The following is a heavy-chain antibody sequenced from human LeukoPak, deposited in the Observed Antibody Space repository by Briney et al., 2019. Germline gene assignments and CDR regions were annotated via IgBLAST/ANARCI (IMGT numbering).Heavy chain of an antibody. CDR2: ISGSGGST. CDR3: AKDRDPHIVVVTAILQH. CDR1: GFTFSSYA. V-gene: IGHV3-23*01. D-gene: IGHD2-21*02. J-gene: IGHJ1*01. Sequence: PAGGSLRLSCAASGFTFSSYAMSWVRQAPGKGLEWVSAISGSGGSTYYADSVKGRFTISRDTSKNTLYLQMNSLRAEDTAIYYCAKDRDPHIVVVTAILQHWGQGTLVTVSS.